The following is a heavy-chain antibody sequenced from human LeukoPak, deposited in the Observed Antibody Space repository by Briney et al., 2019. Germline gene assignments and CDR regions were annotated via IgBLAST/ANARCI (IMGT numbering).Heavy chain of an antibody. Sequence: PGGSLRLSCAASGFTFSSYAMSWVRQAPGKGLEWVSAISGSGGTTYYAGSVKGRFTISRDNSKNTLSLQMNSLRAEDTAVYYCAKVSTYGDDYHDAFDIWGQGTMVTVSS. J-gene: IGHJ3*02. D-gene: IGHD4-17*01. V-gene: IGHV3-23*01. CDR3: AKVSTYGDDYHDAFDI. CDR2: ISGSGGTT. CDR1: GFTFSSYA.